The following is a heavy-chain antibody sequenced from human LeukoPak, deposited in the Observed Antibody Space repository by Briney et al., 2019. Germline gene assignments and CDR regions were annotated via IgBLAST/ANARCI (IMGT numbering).Heavy chain of an antibody. V-gene: IGHV4-61*02. D-gene: IGHD6-13*01. CDR1: GGSISSGSYY. CDR3: ARSGYSSSWYSRWDYYYYSMDV. J-gene: IGHJ6*02. Sequence: SQTLSLTCTVSGGSISSGSYYWSWIRQPAGKGLEWIGRIYTSGSTNYNPSLKSRVTISVDTSKNQFSLKLSSVTAADTAVYYCARSGYSSSWYSRWDYYYYSMDVWGQGTTVTVSS. CDR2: IYTSGST.